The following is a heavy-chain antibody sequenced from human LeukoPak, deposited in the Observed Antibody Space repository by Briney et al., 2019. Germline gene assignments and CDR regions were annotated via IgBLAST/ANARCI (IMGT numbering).Heavy chain of an antibody. Sequence: GASVKVSCKASGGTFSSYAISWVRQAPGQGLEWMGVIIPIFGTTNYAQKLQGRVTITADESTSTAYMELSSLRSEDTAVYYCASRTYTYDSSGYYRRNYYFDYWGQGTLVTVSS. V-gene: IGHV1-69*13. CDR3: ASRTYTYDSSGYYRRNYYFDY. CDR2: IIPIFGTT. D-gene: IGHD3-22*01. CDR1: GGTFSSYA. J-gene: IGHJ4*02.